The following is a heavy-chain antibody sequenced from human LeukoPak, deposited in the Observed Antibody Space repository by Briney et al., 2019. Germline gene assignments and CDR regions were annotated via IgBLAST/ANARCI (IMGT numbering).Heavy chain of an antibody. D-gene: IGHD2/OR15-2a*01. J-gene: IGHJ6*02. V-gene: IGHV3-48*03. CDR1: GFTFSSYE. Sequence: GGSLRLSCAASGFTFSSYEMNWVRQAPGKGLEWVSYISSSGSTIYYADSVKGRFTISRDNAKNSLYLQMNSLRVEDTAVYYCAKVLSLTQYYWYGMDVWGQGTTVVVSS. CDR3: AKVLSLTQYYWYGMDV. CDR2: ISSSGSTI.